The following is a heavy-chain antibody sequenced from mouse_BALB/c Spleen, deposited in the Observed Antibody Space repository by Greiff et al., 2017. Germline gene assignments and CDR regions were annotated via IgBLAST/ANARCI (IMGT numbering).Heavy chain of an antibody. CDR1: GYTFTSYW. D-gene: IGHD2-14*01. V-gene: IGHV1-7*01. CDR2: INPSTGYT. Sequence: QVQLKQSGAELAKPGASVKMSCKASGYTFTSYWMHWVKQRPGQGLEWIGYINPSTGYTEYNQKFKDKATLTADKSSSTAYMQLSSLTSEDSAVYYCALGIGGVMDYWGQGTSVTVSS. CDR3: ALGIGGVMDY. J-gene: IGHJ4*01.